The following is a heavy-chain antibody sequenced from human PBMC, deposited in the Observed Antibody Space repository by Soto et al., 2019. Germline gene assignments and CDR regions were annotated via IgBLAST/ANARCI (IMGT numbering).Heavy chain of an antibody. CDR2: INAGNGNT. J-gene: IGHJ4*01. D-gene: IGHD5-18*01. CDR3: ARDPGYSYGYN. V-gene: IGHV1-3*01. Sequence: EASVKLSCKDSGYTFTSYAMHWVRQAPGQRLEWMGWINAGNGNTKYSQKFQGRVTIIRDTSASTAYMELSSLRSEDTAVYYCARDPGYSYGYNWGQGTLVTVSS. CDR1: GYTFTSYA.